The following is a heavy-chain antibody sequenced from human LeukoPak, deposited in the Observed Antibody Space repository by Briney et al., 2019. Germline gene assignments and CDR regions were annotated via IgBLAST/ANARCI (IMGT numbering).Heavy chain of an antibody. CDR3: ARGSVPRDY. CDR1: GFTFDDYA. V-gene: IGHV3-9*01. D-gene: IGHD3-10*01. J-gene: IGHJ4*02. CDR2: ISWNSGSI. Sequence: PGGSLRLSCAASGFTFDDYAMHWVRQAPGKGLEWVSGISWNSGSIGYADSVKGRFTISRDNAKNSLYLQMNSLRADDTAVYYCARGSVPRDYWGQGTLVTVSS.